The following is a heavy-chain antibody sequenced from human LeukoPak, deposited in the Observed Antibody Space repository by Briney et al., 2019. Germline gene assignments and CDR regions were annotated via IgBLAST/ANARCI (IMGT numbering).Heavy chain of an antibody. CDR3: ARGSGWYFY. D-gene: IGHD6-13*01. CDR1: GDSLSGYF. CDR2: IYYSGST. Sequence: SETLSLTCTVSGDSLSGYFWSWIRQPPGKGLEWIGYIYYSGSTKYNPSLNSRVTISQDTSKNQFSPKLSSVTAADTAVYYCARGSGWYFYWGQGALVTVSS. V-gene: IGHV4-59*08. J-gene: IGHJ4*02.